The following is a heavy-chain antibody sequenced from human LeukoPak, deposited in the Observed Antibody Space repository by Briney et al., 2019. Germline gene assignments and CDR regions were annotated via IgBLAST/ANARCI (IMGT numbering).Heavy chain of an antibody. D-gene: IGHD3-22*01. J-gene: IGHJ6*03. CDR3: ARVGASGYFSYYYYYMDV. CDR2: IYYSGSN. V-gene: IGHV4-39*07. CDR1: GGSISSSSYY. Sequence: SETLSLTCTVSGGSISSSSYYWGWIRQPPGNGLEWIGRIYYSGSNYYNPSLKSRVTISGDTSKNQFSLKLSSVTAADTAVYYCARVGASGYFSYYYYYMDVWGKGTTVTVSS.